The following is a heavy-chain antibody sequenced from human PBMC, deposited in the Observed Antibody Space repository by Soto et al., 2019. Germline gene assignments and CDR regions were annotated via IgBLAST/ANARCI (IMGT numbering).Heavy chain of an antibody. Sequence: PGGSLRLSCVVSGLTFSGNGFHWVRQAPGKGLEWVAVIWYDGSKKYYVESVKGRFTISRDNSKNTLYLQMSSLRAEDTAVYYCARDLGTTNYYFDYWGQGTLVTVSS. V-gene: IGHV3-33*01. J-gene: IGHJ4*02. D-gene: IGHD4-17*01. CDR2: IWYDGSKK. CDR3: ARDLGTTNYYFDY. CDR1: GLTFSGNG.